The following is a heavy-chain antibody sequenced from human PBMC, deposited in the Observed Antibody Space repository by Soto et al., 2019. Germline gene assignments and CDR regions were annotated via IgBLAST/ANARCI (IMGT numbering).Heavy chain of an antibody. J-gene: IGHJ4*02. CDR2: SSAYNGNT. CDR3: ARAMSPADY. V-gene: IGHV1-18*01. Sequence: QVQLVQSGAEVKKPGASVKVSCKASGYTFTSYGISWVRQAPGQGLEWMGWSSAYNGNTNYAQKLQGRVTMTSDTTTRTADMAMRSARSEHTGVYYCARAMSPADYWGQGTLFTVAS. CDR1: GYTFTSYG.